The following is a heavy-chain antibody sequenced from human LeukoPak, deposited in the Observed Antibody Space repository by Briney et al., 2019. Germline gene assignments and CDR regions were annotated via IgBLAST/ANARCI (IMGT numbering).Heavy chain of an antibody. CDR3: ARAVGPYDY. CDR1: GFTFSTYG. J-gene: IGHJ4*02. D-gene: IGHD3-10*01. Sequence: PGRSLRLSCVASGFTFSTYGMHWVRQAPGKGREWVAFIWYDGGIKYYAASVKGRFTISRDNSKDTLFLQMNSLRAEETAIYYCARAVGPYDYWGQGTPVTVSS. CDR2: IWYDGGIK. V-gene: IGHV3-33*01.